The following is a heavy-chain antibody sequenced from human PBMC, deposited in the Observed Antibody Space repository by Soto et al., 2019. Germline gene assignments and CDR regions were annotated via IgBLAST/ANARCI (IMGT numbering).Heavy chain of an antibody. Sequence: PGGSMRVSCAASGFKINIYGMRWVLQAPGKGLEWVALILYDGSKKYYTDSVKGRFTISRDNSKNTLYLQMNSMTAEDKAVYYWAKGDGRNSVDYWGQGXLVTVS. CDR1: GFKINIYG. D-gene: IGHD2-21*01. J-gene: IGHJ4*02. CDR3: AKGDGRNSVDY. CDR2: ILYDGSKK. V-gene: IGHV3-30*18.